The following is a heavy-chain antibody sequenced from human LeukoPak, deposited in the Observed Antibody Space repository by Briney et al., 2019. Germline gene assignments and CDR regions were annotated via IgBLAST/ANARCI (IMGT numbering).Heavy chain of an antibody. Sequence: SETLSLTCAVYGVSFSGYYWSWLRQPPGKGLEWIGEINHSGSTNYNPSLKSRVTISVDTSKNQFSLKLSSVTAADTAVYYCARGRRNYCSSTSCYVLLFDYWGQGTLVTVSS. CDR1: GVSFSGYY. D-gene: IGHD2-2*01. CDR3: ARGRRNYCSSTSCYVLLFDY. V-gene: IGHV4-34*01. J-gene: IGHJ4*02. CDR2: INHSGST.